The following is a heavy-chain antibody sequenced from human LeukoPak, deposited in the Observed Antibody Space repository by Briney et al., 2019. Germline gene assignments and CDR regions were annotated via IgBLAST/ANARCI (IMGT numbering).Heavy chain of an antibody. CDR2: INPNSGGI. CDR1: GYTFTGYY. D-gene: IGHD6-13*01. CDR3: ARDLRAAAGTKGGFDY. V-gene: IGHV1-2*02. Sequence: GASVKVSCKASGYTFTGYYMHWVRQAPGQGLEWMGWINPNSGGINYAQRFQGRVTMTRDTSISTAYMELSRLRSDDTAVYYCARDLRAAAGTKGGFDYWGQGTLVTVSS. J-gene: IGHJ4*02.